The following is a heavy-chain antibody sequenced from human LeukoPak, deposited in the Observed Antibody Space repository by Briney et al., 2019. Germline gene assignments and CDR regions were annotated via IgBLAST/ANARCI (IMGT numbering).Heavy chain of an antibody. D-gene: IGHD6-19*01. CDR1: GYTFTGYY. CDR3: ARDYSSGWYFDAFDI. Sequence: GASVKVSCKASGYTFTGYYMHWVRQAPGQGLEWMGWINPNSGGTNYAQKFQGRVTITRDTSASTAYMELSSLRSEDMAVYYCARDYSSGWYFDAFDIWGQGTMVTVSS. V-gene: IGHV1-2*02. J-gene: IGHJ3*02. CDR2: INPNSGGT.